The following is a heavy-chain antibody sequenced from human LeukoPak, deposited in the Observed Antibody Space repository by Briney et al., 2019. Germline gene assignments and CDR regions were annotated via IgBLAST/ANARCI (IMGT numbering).Heavy chain of an antibody. J-gene: IGHJ3*02. D-gene: IGHD2-2*01. V-gene: IGHV5-51*01. CDR3: ARIKDIVVVPAAGGDAFDI. CDR1: GYSFTSYW. CDR2: IYPGDSVT. Sequence: GESLKISCKGSGYSFTSYWIGWVRQMPGKGLEWMGIIYPGDSVTRYSPSFQGQVTISADKSISAAYLQWSSLKASDTAMYYCARIKDIVVVPAAGGDAFDIWGQGTMVTVSS.